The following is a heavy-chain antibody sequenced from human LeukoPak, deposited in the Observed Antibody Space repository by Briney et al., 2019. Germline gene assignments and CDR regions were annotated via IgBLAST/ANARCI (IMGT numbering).Heavy chain of an antibody. D-gene: IGHD6-13*01. CDR2: INWNGGST. J-gene: IGHJ6*02. V-gene: IGHV3-20*01. Sequence: GGSLRLSRAASGFTFDDYGMSWVRQAPGKGLEWGSGINWNGGSTGYADSVKGRFTISRDNAKNSLYLQMNSLRAEDTALYHCARTSSSWYYYYGMDVWGQGTTVTVSS. CDR1: GFTFDDYG. CDR3: ARTSSSWYYYYGMDV.